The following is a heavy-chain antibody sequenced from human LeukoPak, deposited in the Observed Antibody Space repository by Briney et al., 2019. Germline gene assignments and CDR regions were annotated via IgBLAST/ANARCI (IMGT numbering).Heavy chain of an antibody. Sequence: PSHPRSPTCTDAFASISRNYWSLILQPPRHPLHRIGYIYYSGSTNYNPSLKSRVTISVDTSKNQSSLKLSSVTAADTAVYYCAREVVVTAMNYMDVWGKGTTVTVSS. CDR2: IYYSGST. CDR3: AREVVVTAMNYMDV. J-gene: IGHJ6*03. V-gene: IGHV4-59*01. D-gene: IGHD2-21*02. CDR1: FASISRNY.